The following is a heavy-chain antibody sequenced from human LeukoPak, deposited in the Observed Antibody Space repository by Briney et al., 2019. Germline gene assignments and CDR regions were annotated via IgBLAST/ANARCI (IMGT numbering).Heavy chain of an antibody. CDR1: GFTFSDYY. V-gene: IGHV3-11*06. J-gene: IGHJ4*02. CDR3: ARGIEATRRSAGTCNYFDY. Sequence: GGSLRLSCAASGFTFSDYYMSWIRQAPGKGLECVSYISSSSSYTNNADSVKGRFTISRDNAKNSLFLQMNSLRADDTAVYYCARGIEATRRSAGTCNYFDYWGQGILVTVSS. D-gene: IGHD5-12*01. CDR2: ISSSSSYT.